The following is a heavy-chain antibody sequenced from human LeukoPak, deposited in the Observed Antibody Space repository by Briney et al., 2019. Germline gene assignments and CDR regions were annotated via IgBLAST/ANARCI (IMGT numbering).Heavy chain of an antibody. J-gene: IGHJ4*02. Sequence: GGSLRLSCAASGFTFSSYAMSWVRQAPGKGLEWVSAISGSGGSTYYADSVKGRFTISRDNSKNTVYLQMNNLRPEDTAVYYCAREIFGSGSYQDFWGQGTLVTVSS. CDR3: AREIFGSGSYQDF. CDR1: GFTFSSYA. D-gene: IGHD3-10*01. CDR2: ISGSGGST. V-gene: IGHV3-23*01.